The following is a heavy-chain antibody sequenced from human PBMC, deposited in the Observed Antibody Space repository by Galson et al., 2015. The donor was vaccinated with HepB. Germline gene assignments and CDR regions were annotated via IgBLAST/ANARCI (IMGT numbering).Heavy chain of an antibody. CDR1: GFTFITYT. J-gene: IGHJ6*02. V-gene: IGHV3-21*01. D-gene: IGHD2-2*01. CDR2: ITSTGSYI. Sequence: SLRLSCAASGFTFITYTMNWVRQAPGKGLEWVSSITSTGSYIYYSDSVKGRFTISRDNAKNSLYLQINSLRAEDTAIYYCTREGLPARSPYYYGLDVWGQGTTVTVSS. CDR3: TREGLPARSPYYYGLDV.